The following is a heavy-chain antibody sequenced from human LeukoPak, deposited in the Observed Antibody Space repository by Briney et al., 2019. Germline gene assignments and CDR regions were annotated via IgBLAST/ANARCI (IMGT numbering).Heavy chain of an antibody. V-gene: IGHV4-61*01. CDR1: GGSISSSSYY. CDR2: IYYSGST. D-gene: IGHD6-6*01. J-gene: IGHJ4*02. Sequence: PSETLSLTCTVSGGSISSSSYYWSWIRQPPGKGLEWIGYIYYSGSTNYNPSLKSRVTISVDTSKNQFSLKLSSVTAADTAVYYCARGIAARHDYWGQGTLVTVSS. CDR3: ARGIAARHDY.